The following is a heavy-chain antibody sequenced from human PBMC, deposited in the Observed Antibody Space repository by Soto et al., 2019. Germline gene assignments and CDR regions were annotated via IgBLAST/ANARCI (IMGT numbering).Heavy chain of an antibody. CDR2: INFSGTTI. J-gene: IGHJ4*02. Sequence: PGGSLRLSCAASGFTFSDYFMTWIRQAPGKGLEWISYINFSGTTIYYADSVKGRFTISRDNAKDSLFLQMNSLRAEDTAVYYCARASGSGSYYNPFGYWGQGTLVTVSS. V-gene: IGHV3-11*01. CDR1: GFTFSDYF. D-gene: IGHD3-10*01. CDR3: ARASGSGSYYNPFGY.